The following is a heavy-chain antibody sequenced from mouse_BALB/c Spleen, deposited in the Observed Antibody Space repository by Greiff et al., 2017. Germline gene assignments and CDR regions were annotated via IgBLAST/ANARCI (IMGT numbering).Heavy chain of an antibody. CDR2: ISSGSSTI. Sequence: EVKLMESGGGLVQPGGSRKLSCAASGFTFSSFGMHWVRQAPEKGLEWVAYISSGSSTIYYADTVKGRFTSASDNPKNTLFLQMTSLRSEYTAMYYCARGGYDYDWFAYWGQGTLVTVSA. V-gene: IGHV5-17*02. J-gene: IGHJ3*01. D-gene: IGHD2-4*01. CDR3: ARGGYDYDWFAY. CDR1: GFTFSSFG.